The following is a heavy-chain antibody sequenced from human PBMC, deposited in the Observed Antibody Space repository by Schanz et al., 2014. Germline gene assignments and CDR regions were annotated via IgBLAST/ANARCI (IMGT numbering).Heavy chain of an antibody. CDR2: INPSGGST. V-gene: IGHV1-46*02. Sequence: QVQLVQSGPEVKKPGASVRLSCKASGYNFNRHDISWVRQAPGQGLEWMGVINPSGGSTIYAQKFQGRVTMTRDTSTSTVYRELSSLRSEDTAVYYCARGTRVRTTDFWSGLYYFDYWGQGTLVTVSS. D-gene: IGHD3-3*01. CDR3: ARGTRVRTTDFWSGLYYFDY. J-gene: IGHJ4*02. CDR1: GYNFNRHD.